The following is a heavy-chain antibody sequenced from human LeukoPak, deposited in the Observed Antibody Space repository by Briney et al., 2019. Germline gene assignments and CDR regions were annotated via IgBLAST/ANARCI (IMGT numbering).Heavy chain of an antibody. CDR1: GFTVSSNY. CDR3: AREPPTYSSSSAY. Sequence: GGSLRLSCAASGFTVSSNYMSWVRQAPGKGLEWVSVIYSGGSTYYADSVKGRFTISRDNSKNTLYLQMNSLRAEDTAVYYCAREPPTYSSSSAYWGQGTLVTVSS. V-gene: IGHV3-66*01. CDR2: IYSGGST. J-gene: IGHJ4*02. D-gene: IGHD6-13*01.